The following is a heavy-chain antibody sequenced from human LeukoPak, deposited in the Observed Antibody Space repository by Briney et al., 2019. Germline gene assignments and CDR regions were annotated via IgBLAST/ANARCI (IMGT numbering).Heavy chain of an antibody. V-gene: IGHV1-2*02. CDR2: INPNSGGT. D-gene: IGHD6-19*01. CDR1: GYTFTGYY. CDR3: ARDPRGYSSGWYSGAFDI. Sequence: ASVKVSCKASGYTFTGYYMHWVRQAPGQGLEWMRWINPNSGGTNYAQKFQGRVTMTRDTSTSTAYMELSRLRSDDTAVYYCARDPRGYSSGWYSGAFDIWGQGTMVTVSS. J-gene: IGHJ3*02.